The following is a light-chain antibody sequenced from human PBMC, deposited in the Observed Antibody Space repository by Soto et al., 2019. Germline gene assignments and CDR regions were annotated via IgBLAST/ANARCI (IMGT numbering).Light chain of an antibody. J-gene: IGKJ5*01. Sequence: DIQVTQSPSSLSASVGDTVTTTCRSSQDLGRWLSWYQQKPGKAPKIVIFGAYSLQSGVPSRFSGSGSGTEFMLTISNLQPEDFATYYCQQARSFPVTFGQGTRLEIK. CDR3: QQARSFPVT. CDR1: QDLGRW. CDR2: GAY. V-gene: IGKV1D-12*01.